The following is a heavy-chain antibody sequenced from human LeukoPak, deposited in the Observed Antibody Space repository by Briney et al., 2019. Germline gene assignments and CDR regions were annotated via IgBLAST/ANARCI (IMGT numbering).Heavy chain of an antibody. CDR3: ARDPFPNYYDSSGYYFGAFDI. CDR2: IYHSGST. J-gene: IGHJ3*02. Sequence: SETLSLTCAVYGGSFSGYYWSLIRQPPGKGLEWIGSIYHSGSTYYNPSLKSRVTISVDTSKNQFSLKLSSVTAAGTAVYYCARDPFPNYYDSSGYYFGAFDIWGQGTMVTVSS. V-gene: IGHV4-34*01. CDR1: GGSFSGYY. D-gene: IGHD3-22*01.